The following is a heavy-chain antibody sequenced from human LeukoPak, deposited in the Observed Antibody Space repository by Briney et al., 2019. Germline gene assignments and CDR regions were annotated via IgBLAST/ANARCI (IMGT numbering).Heavy chain of an antibody. CDR2: IKQDGSEN. J-gene: IGHJ4*02. D-gene: IGHD3-9*01. V-gene: IGHV3-7*01. CDR3: ARDPPKYVLRYFDWFDY. CDR1: GFTFSSYW. Sequence: PGGSLRLSCAASGFTFSSYWMSWVRQAPGKGLEWVANIKQDGSENYYVDSVKGRFTISRDNAKNSLYLQMNSLRAEDTAVYYCARDPPKYVLRYFDWFDYWGQGTLVTVSS.